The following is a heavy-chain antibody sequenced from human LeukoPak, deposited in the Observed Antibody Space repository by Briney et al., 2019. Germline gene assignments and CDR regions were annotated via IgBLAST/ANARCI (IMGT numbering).Heavy chain of an antibody. CDR3: AREVSASYDN. Sequence: SETLSLTCTVSGGSISSSSYYWGWIRQPPGKGLEWIGSIYYSGSTFYNPSLRSRVTISVDTSNSQFSLKVMSVTAADTAVHYCAREVSASYDNWGQGTLVTVSS. CDR1: GGSISSSSYY. D-gene: IGHD2-2*01. CDR2: IYYSGST. V-gene: IGHV4-39*02. J-gene: IGHJ4*02.